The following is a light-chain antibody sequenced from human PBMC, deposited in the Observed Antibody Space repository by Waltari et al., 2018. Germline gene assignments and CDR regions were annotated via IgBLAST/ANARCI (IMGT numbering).Light chain of an antibody. Sequence: QSALTQPASVSGSPGQSITISCSGTSSDIGKYNLVAWFQQHPGKAPKLMIYDVSNRPSGVSDRFSGSKSGNTASLTISGLQTEDESDYYCTSFTSSNTYVFGTGTKVTVL. CDR3: TSFTSSNTYV. J-gene: IGLJ1*01. V-gene: IGLV2-14*03. CDR2: DVS. CDR1: SSDIGKYNL.